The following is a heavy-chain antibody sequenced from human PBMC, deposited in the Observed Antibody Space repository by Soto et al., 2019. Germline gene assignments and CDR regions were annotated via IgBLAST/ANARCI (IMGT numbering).Heavy chain of an antibody. J-gene: IGHJ6*02. CDR2: IVVGSGNT. D-gene: IGHD3-3*01. CDR3: AADRRGRITIFGVVYGMDV. V-gene: IGHV1-58*01. CDR1: GFTFTSSA. Sequence: ASVKVSCKASGFTFTSSAVQWVRQARGQRLEWIGWIVVGSGNTNYAQKFQERVTITRDMSTSTAYMELSSLRSEDTAVYYCAADRRGRITIFGVVYGMDVWGQGTTVTVSS.